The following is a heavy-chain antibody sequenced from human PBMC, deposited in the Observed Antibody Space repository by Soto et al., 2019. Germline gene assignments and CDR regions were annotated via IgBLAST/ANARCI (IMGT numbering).Heavy chain of an antibody. CDR2: IYHSGST. D-gene: IGHD2-21*02. CDR3: ARDSEGDMALDY. CDR1: GGSISSGGYS. V-gene: IGHV4-30-2*01. J-gene: IGHJ4*02. Sequence: QLQLQESGSGLVKPSQTLSLTCAVSGGSISSGGYSWSWIRQPPGKGLEWIGYIYHSGSTYYNPSLKRRXXIXVXXSKNQFSLQLSSVTAADTAVYYCARDSEGDMALDYWGQGTLVTVSS.